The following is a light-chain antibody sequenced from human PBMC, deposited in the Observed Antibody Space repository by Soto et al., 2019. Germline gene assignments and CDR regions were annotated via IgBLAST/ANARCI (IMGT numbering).Light chain of an antibody. CDR1: SSNIGSNT. CDR3: AAWDDSLNGYV. V-gene: IGLV1-44*01. Sequence: QSSVTQPPSAYGTAGQRCTISCPGSSSNIGSNTVNWYQQLPGTAPKTLIYSNNQMPSWVPDRFSGSKYGTSGSLAISGLLSEDEADYYCAAWDDSLNGYVFGTGTKVTVL. CDR2: SNN. J-gene: IGLJ1*01.